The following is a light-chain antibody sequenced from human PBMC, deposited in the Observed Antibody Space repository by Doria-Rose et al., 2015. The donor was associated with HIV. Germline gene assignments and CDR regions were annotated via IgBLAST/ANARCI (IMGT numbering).Light chain of an antibody. J-gene: IGKJ4*01. Sequence: TQSPSSLSASVGDRVTITCRVSQSTGSFLNWYQQKPGNAPKLLIYAASSVQNGVPSRFSGSGSGTDFTLTISSLQPEDFATYFCQQSYSTPLTFGGGTKVEIK. CDR3: QQSYSTPLT. V-gene: IGKV1-39*01. CDR2: AAS. CDR1: QSTGSF.